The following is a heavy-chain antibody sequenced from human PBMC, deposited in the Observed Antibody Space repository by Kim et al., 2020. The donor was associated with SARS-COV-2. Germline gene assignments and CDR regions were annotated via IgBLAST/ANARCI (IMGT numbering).Heavy chain of an antibody. V-gene: IGHV1-69*13. Sequence: SVKVSCKASGGTFSSYAISWVRQAPGQGLEWMGGIIPIFGTANYAQKFQGRVTITADESTSTAYMELSSLRSEDTAVYYCARDPYDYSGSYYSLVRNDAFDIWGQGTMVTVSS. J-gene: IGHJ3*02. CDR2: IIPIFGTA. CDR3: ARDPYDYSGSYYSLVRNDAFDI. D-gene: IGHD1-26*01. CDR1: GGTFSSYA.